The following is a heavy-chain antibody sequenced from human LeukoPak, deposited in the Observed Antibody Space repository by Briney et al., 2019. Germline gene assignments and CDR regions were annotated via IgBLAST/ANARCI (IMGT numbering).Heavy chain of an antibody. CDR3: AGASRAAAAGTFDF. Sequence: PGGSLRLSCTASGFTFGDYAMSWVRQAPGKGLEWVGFIRSKAYGGTTEYAASVKGRFTISSDDSKSIAYLQMNSLKTEDTALYYCAGASRAAAAGTFDFWGQGTQATVSS. J-gene: IGHJ5*01. D-gene: IGHD6-13*01. CDR2: IRSKAYGGTT. CDR1: GFTFGDYA. V-gene: IGHV3-49*04.